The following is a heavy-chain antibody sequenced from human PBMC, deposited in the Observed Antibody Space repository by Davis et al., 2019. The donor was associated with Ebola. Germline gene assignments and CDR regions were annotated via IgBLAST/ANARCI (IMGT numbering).Heavy chain of an antibody. Sequence: GESLKISCAASGFTFIGHWMSWVRQAPGKGLEWVSSISSSSSYIYYADSVKGRFTISRDNAKNSLYLQMNSLRAEDTAVYYCARDPRPGEVDYWGQGTLVTVSS. CDR3: ARDPRPGEVDY. J-gene: IGHJ4*02. V-gene: IGHV3-21*01. CDR2: ISSSSSYI. CDR1: GFTFIGHW. D-gene: IGHD7-27*01.